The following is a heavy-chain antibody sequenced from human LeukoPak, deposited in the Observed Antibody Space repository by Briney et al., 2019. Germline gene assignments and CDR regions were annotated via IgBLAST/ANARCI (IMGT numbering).Heavy chain of an antibody. CDR3: ARLLAARHFDY. J-gene: IGHJ4*02. V-gene: IGHV3-53*01. CDR1: GFTVSRNY. D-gene: IGHD6-6*01. CDR2: IYSGGST. Sequence: GGSLRLSCAASGFTVSRNYMSWVRQAPGKGLEWVSVIYSGGSTYYADSVKGRFTISRDNSKNTLYLQMNSLRAEDTAVYYCARLLAARHFDYWGQGTLVTVSS.